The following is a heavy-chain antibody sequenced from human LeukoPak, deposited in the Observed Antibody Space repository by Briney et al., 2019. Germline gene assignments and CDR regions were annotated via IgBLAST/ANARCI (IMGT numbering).Heavy chain of an antibody. CDR1: GGSISGYY. Sequence: SETLSLTCTVSGGSISGYYWSWIRQPAGKGLEWIGRIYSSGTTTYNPSLKSRVTMSVDTAKNQVSLRLSSVTAADTAVYYCARDSGTTGEVKFDPWGQGSLVTVSS. CDR3: ARDSGTTGEVKFDP. CDR2: IYSSGTT. D-gene: IGHD3-10*01. V-gene: IGHV4-4*07. J-gene: IGHJ5*02.